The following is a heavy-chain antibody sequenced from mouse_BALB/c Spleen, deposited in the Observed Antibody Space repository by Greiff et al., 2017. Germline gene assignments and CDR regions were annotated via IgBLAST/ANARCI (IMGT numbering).Heavy chain of an antibody. V-gene: IGHV8-8*01. CDR1: GFSLSTSGMS. Sequence: QVTLKESGPGILQPSQTLSLTCSFSGFSLSTSGMSVGWIRQPSGKGLEWLAHIWWNDDKYYNPALKSRLTISKDTSNNQVFLKIASVVTADTATYYCARIANYGVAYWGQGTLVTVSA. CDR2: IWWNDDK. CDR3: ARIANYGVAY. J-gene: IGHJ3*01. D-gene: IGHD1-1*02.